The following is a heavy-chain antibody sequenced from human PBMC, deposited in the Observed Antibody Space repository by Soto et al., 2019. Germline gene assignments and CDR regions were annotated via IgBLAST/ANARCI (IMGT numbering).Heavy chain of an antibody. CDR1: GGTFSSYA. CDR3: ASGDHNWNNRPLDY. D-gene: IGHD1-20*01. CDR2: IIPIFGTA. J-gene: IGHJ4*02. V-gene: IGHV1-69*13. Sequence: SVKVSCKASGGTFSSYAISWVRQAPGQGLEWMGGIIPIFGTANYAQKFQGRVTITADESTSTAYMELSSMRSEDTAVYYCASGDHNWNNRPLDYWGQGTPVTVSS.